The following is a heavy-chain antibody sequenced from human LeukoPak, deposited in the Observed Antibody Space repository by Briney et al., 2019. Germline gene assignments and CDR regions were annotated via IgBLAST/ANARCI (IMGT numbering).Heavy chain of an antibody. Sequence: GGSLRLSCAASGLTVSNNYMNWVRKAPGRGLEWVSVIYSGGSTYYADSVKGRFTISRDNSKNTLYLQMNSLRAEDTAVYYCASGIRRSQPFDYWGQGTLVTVSS. CDR1: GLTVSNNY. CDR3: ASGIRRSQPFDY. D-gene: IGHD1-1*01. J-gene: IGHJ4*02. CDR2: IYSGGST. V-gene: IGHV3-66*01.